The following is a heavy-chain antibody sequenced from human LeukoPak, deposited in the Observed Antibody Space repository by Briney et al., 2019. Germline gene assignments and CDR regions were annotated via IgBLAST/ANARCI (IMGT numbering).Heavy chain of an antibody. V-gene: IGHV3-21*01. CDR1: GFTFSSYS. Sequence: GGSLRLSCAASGFTFSSYSMNWVRQAPGKGLEWVSSISGSSSYIYCADSVKGRFTISRDNAKNSLYLRMNSLRAEDTAVYYCARDKEEFGELLSDYWGQGTLVTVSS. J-gene: IGHJ4*02. D-gene: IGHD3-10*01. CDR3: ARDKEEFGELLSDY. CDR2: ISGSSSYI.